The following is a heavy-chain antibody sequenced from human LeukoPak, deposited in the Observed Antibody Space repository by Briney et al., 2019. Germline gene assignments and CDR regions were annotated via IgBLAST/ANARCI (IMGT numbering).Heavy chain of an antibody. CDR2: MRDDGSNK. D-gene: IGHD1-26*01. J-gene: IGHJ1*01. CDR1: GFTFSSYG. Sequence: PGGSLSLSCAASGFTFSSYGMHWVRQAPGKGLEWVAFMRDDGSNKYYADSVKGRFTISRDNSKNTLYLQMNSLRAEDTAVYYCAKDARIVGATIAAYFQHWGQGTLVTVSS. V-gene: IGHV3-30*02. CDR3: AKDARIVGATIAAYFQH.